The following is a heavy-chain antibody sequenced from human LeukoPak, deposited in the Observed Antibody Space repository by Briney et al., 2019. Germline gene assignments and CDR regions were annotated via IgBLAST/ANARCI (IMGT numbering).Heavy chain of an antibody. Sequence: VASVKVSCKASGYTFTSYGISWVRQAPGQGLEWMGWISAYNGNTNYAQKLQGRVTMTTDTSTSTACMELRSLSSDDTAVYYCARAIAALELVPFDYWGQGTLVTVSS. V-gene: IGHV1-18*01. J-gene: IGHJ4*02. D-gene: IGHD6-13*01. CDR1: GYTFTSYG. CDR3: ARAIAALELVPFDY. CDR2: ISAYNGNT.